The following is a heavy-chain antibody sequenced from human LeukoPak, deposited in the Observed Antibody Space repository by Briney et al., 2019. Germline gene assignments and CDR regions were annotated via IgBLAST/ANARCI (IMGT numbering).Heavy chain of an antibody. J-gene: IGHJ4*02. CDR1: GYTFTSYY. CDR3: ARGSAGSSGYYHGVSDY. V-gene: IGHV1-46*01. Sequence: ASVKVSCKASGYTFTSYYMHWVRQAPGQGLEWMGIINPSGGSTSYAQKFQGRVTMTRDTSTSTVYMELSSLRSEDTAVYYCARGSAGSSGYYHGVSDYWGQGTLVTVSS. CDR2: INPSGGST. D-gene: IGHD3-22*01.